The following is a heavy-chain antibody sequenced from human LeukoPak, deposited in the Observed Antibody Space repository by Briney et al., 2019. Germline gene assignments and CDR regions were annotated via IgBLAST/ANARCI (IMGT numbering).Heavy chain of an antibody. J-gene: IGHJ5*02. D-gene: IGHD6-13*01. Sequence: PGDSLRLSCAASGFTFSNYAMSWVRQAPGKGLEWVSVISGNGGGTYYTDSVKGRFTISRDNSKNSLYLQMNRLRAEDTAVYYCSKAIEQQLLRGPLGSWGQGTLVTVSS. CDR1: GFTFSNYA. CDR2: ISGNGGGT. V-gene: IGHV3-23*01. CDR3: SKAIEQQLLRGPLGS.